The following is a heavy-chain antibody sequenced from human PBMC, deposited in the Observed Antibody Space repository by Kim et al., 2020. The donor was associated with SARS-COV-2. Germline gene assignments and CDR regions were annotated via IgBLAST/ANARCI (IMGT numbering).Heavy chain of an antibody. CDR1: GFTFDDYA. CDR3: AKAASSSGDENWFDP. J-gene: IGHJ5*02. CDR2: ISWNSGSI. D-gene: IGHD6-13*01. V-gene: IGHV3-9*01. Sequence: GGSLRLSCAASGFTFDDYAMHWVRQAPGKGLEWVSGISWNSGSIGYADSVKGRFTISRDNAKNSLYLQMNSLRAEDTALYYCAKAASSSGDENWFDPGG.